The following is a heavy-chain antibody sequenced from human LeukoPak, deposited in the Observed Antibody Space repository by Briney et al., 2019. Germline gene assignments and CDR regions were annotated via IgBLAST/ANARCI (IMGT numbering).Heavy chain of an antibody. CDR2: IKQDGSEK. D-gene: IGHD6-19*01. J-gene: IGHJ4*02. Sequence: GGSLRLSCAASGFTFSRYWMSWVRQAPGKGLEWVANIKQDGSEKYYVDSVKGRFTISRDNAKNSLYLQMNSLRAEDTAVYYCARSGFISGWYVYWGQGTLVTVSS. V-gene: IGHV3-7*01. CDR1: GFTFSRYW. CDR3: ARSGFISGWYVY.